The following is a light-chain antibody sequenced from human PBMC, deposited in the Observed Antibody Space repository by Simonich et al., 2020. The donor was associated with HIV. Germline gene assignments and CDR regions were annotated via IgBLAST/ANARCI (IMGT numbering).Light chain of an antibody. CDR1: TSDDGGYNY. CDR2: DVT. Sequence: QSALTQPPSASGSPGQSVTISCTGATSDDGGYNYVSWHQQHPGKAPKLMIYDVTQRPSGVSNRFSGSKSGNTASLTISGLQAEDEAEYYCSSYTSSSTLVFGGGTKLTVL. V-gene: IGLV2-14*01. CDR3: SSYTSSSTLV. J-gene: IGLJ2*01.